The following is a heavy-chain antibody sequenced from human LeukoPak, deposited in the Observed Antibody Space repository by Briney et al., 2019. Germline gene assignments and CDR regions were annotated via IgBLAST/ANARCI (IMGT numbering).Heavy chain of an antibody. Sequence: GGSLRLSCAASGFTVRSNYMSWVRQAPGKGLEWVSIIYNDGGTYYADSVKGRFTISRDNSKNTLFLQMNSLRAEDTAVYFCARLYYGILTAIRNWGQGTLVTVSS. V-gene: IGHV3-53*01. CDR2: IYNDGGT. J-gene: IGHJ4*02. CDR3: ARLYYGILTAIRN. CDR1: GFTVRSNY. D-gene: IGHD3-9*01.